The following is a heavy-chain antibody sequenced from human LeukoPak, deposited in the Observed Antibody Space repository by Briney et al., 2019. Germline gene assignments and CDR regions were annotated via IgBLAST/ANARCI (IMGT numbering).Heavy chain of an antibody. CDR3: ARDEESVGATVGHYFDY. CDR2: ISAYNGNT. CDR1: GYTFTSYG. V-gene: IGHV1-18*01. D-gene: IGHD1-26*01. J-gene: IGHJ4*02. Sequence: GASVKVSCKASGYTFTSYGISWVRQAPGQGLEWMGWISAYNGNTNYAQKPQGRVTMTTDTSTSTAYMELRSLRSDDTAVYYCARDEESVGATVGHYFDYWGQGTLVTVSS.